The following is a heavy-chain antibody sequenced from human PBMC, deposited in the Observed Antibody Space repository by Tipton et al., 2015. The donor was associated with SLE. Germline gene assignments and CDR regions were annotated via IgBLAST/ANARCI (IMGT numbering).Heavy chain of an antibody. Sequence: TLSLTCTVSGGSISSGSYYWSWIRQPAGKGLEWIGYIYTSGSTNYNPSLKSRVTISVDTSKNQFSLRLSSVTAADTAVYYCARGAKCRGVSCSEGYYFDYWGQGTLVTVSS. CDR1: GGSISSGSYY. V-gene: IGHV4-61*09. CDR3: ARGAKCRGVSCSEGYYFDY. D-gene: IGHD2-15*01. CDR2: IYTSGST. J-gene: IGHJ4*02.